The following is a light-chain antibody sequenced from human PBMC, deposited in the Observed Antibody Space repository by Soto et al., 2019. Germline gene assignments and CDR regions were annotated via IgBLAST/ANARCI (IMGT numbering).Light chain of an antibody. Sequence: QSALTQPASVSGSPGQSITMSCTGTSSDVGGYNYVSWYQQHPGKAPKLMIYEVSNRPSGVYNRFSGSKSGNTASLTISGLQAEDEADYYCSSYTSSSTLEVFGGGTKLTVL. V-gene: IGLV2-14*01. J-gene: IGLJ2*01. CDR2: EVS. CDR3: SSYTSSSTLEV. CDR1: SSDVGGYNY.